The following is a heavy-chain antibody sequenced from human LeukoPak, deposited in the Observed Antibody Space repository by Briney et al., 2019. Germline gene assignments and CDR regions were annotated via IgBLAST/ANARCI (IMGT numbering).Heavy chain of an antibody. Sequence: SSETLSLTCVVSGGSITSGGYSWSWIRQPPGKGLEWIGYIYHSESTYYNPSLKSRVTISVDRSRNQFSLRLSSVTAADTAVYYCAGGPSAAAVWGQGTLVTVSS. V-gene: IGHV4-30-2*01. CDR2: IYHSEST. D-gene: IGHD6-13*01. J-gene: IGHJ4*02. CDR3: AGGPSAAAV. CDR1: GGSITSGGYS.